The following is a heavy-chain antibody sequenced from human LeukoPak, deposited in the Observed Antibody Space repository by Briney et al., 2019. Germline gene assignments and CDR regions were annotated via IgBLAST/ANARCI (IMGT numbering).Heavy chain of an antibody. D-gene: IGHD2-21*02. J-gene: IGHJ3*02. V-gene: IGHV4-61*02. CDR2: ISGSGST. CDR1: GGSISSGSYY. CDR3: ARDSVRGFVVVTANAFDI. Sequence: SETLSLTCTVSGGSISSGSYYWSWIRQPAGKGLEWIGRISGSGSTNQNPSLKSRVTISVDTSKNQFSLKLSSVTAADTAVYYCARDSVRGFVVVTANAFDIWGQGTMVTVSS.